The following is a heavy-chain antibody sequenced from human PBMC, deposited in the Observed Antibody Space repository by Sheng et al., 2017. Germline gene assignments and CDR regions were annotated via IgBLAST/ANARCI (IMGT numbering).Heavy chain of an antibody. CDR2: SIRLGTT. J-gene: IGHJ5*02. CDR3: ARASYGVYWFDH. V-gene: IGHV4-4*07. D-gene: IGHD2-8*01. CDR1: VSPSVLST. Sequence: QVQLWESGPGLVKPFGDPCPSPALSLVSPSVLSTGTGSGSPPARDWSGLGVSIRLGTTDYNPSLKSRVTMSIDTSKNQFSLRVNSVTAADTAVYFCARASYGVYWFDHWGQGTLATVSS.